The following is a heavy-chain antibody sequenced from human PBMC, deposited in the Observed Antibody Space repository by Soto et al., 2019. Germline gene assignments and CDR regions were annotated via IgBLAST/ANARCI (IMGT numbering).Heavy chain of an antibody. V-gene: IGHV4-34*01. Sequence: PSETLSLTCAVYGGSFSGYYWSWIRQPPGKGLEWIGEINHSGSTNYNPSLKSRVTISADTSKNQFSLKLSSVTAADTAVYYCARAPGVAATPQAFDIWGQGTMVTVSS. CDR3: ARAPGVAATPQAFDI. CDR2: INHSGST. J-gene: IGHJ3*02. D-gene: IGHD2-15*01. CDR1: GGSFSGYY.